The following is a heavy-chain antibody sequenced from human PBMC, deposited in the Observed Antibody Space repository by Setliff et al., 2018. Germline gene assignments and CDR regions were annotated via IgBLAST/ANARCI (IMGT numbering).Heavy chain of an antibody. CDR2: VNPDGSGK. V-gene: IGHV3-7*04. Sequence: PGGSLRLSCVASGFAISSCWMSWVRQAPGKGLEWVANVNPDGSGKYYVDSVKGRFTISRDNAKNSLFLQMNSLRAEDTAVYNCAGGRGWSSEHWGQGTLVTVSS. D-gene: IGHD6-19*01. CDR3: AGGRGWSSEH. CDR1: GFAISSCW. J-gene: IGHJ4*02.